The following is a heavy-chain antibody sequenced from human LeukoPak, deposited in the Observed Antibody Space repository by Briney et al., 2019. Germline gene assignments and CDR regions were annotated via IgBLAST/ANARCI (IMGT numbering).Heavy chain of an antibody. J-gene: IGHJ6*02. CDR3: AREPTPRRYYGMDV. CDR1: GFTFSSYA. Sequence: GGSLRLSCAASGFTFSSYAMHWVRQAPGKGPEWVAVISYDGSNKYYADSVKGRFTISRDNSKNTLYLQMNSLRAEDTAVYYCAREPTPRRYYGMDVWGQGTTVTVSS. D-gene: IGHD2-15*01. CDR2: ISYDGSNK. V-gene: IGHV3-30-3*01.